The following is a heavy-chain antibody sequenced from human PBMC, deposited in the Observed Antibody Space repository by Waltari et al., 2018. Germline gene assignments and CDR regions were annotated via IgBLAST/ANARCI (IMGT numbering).Heavy chain of an antibody. V-gene: IGHV4-34*01. CDR1: GGSFSGYY. D-gene: IGHD3-10*01. Sequence: QVQLQQWGAGLLKPSETLSLTCAVYGGSFSGYYWSWIRQPPGKGLEWIGEINHTGSTNYNPSLKNRVTISVDTSKNQFSLKLSSVTAADTAVYYCARPYYYGSGSYYNRRPNYYYYGMDVWGQGTTVTVSS. CDR2: INHTGST. J-gene: IGHJ6*02. CDR3: ARPYYYGSGSYYNRRPNYYYYGMDV.